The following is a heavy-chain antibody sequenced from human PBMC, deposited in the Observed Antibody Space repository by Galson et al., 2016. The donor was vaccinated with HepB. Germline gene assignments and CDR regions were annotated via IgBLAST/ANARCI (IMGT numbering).Heavy chain of an antibody. D-gene: IGHD6-13*01. J-gene: IGHJ6*02. V-gene: IGHV2-5*02. Sequence: PALVKPTQTLTLTCTVSGFSLSTSGVSVGWIRQAPGKALEWLALIYWDDDERYSPSLKNRLTITKDTSKNQVVLTMTNMDPVDTATYYCAHRHGGSSRISYSMDVWGQGTTVTVSS. CDR3: AHRHGGSSRISYSMDV. CDR1: GFSLSTSGVS. CDR2: IYWDDDE.